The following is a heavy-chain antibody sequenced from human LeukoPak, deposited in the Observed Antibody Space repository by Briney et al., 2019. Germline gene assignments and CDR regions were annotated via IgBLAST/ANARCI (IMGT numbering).Heavy chain of an antibody. Sequence: PGGSRRLSCAASGFTLSSYDINWVRQAPGKGLEWVSYISSSGGTIYYADSVKGRFTISRDNAKNSLYLQMNSLRVEDTAVYYCARDKGYWGQGTLVTVSS. CDR1: GFTLSSYD. V-gene: IGHV3-48*03. CDR2: ISSSGGTI. CDR3: ARDKGY. J-gene: IGHJ4*02.